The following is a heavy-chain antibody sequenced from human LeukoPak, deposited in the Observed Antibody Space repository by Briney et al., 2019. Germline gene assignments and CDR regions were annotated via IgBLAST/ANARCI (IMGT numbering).Heavy chain of an antibody. D-gene: IGHD3-10*01. CDR2: INPNSGGT. CDR1: GYTFTGYY. Sequence: ASVKVSCKASGYTFTGYYMHWVRQAPGQGLEWMGWINPNSGGTNYAQKFQGRVTMTRDTSISTAYMELGRLRSDDTAVYYCAVVYGLGWDFDYWGQGTLVTVSS. CDR3: AVVYGLGWDFDY. J-gene: IGHJ4*02. V-gene: IGHV1-2*02.